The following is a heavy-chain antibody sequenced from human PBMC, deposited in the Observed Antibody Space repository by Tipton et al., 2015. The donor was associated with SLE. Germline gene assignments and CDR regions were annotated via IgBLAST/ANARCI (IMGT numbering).Heavy chain of an antibody. CDR1: GYSISSGYY. Sequence: TLSLTCTVSGYSISSGYYWGWIRQPPGKGLEWIGSIYHSGSTYYNPSLKSRVTISVDTSKNRFSLKLSSVTAADTAVYYCARARGWQLVPWDYWGQGTLVTVSS. V-gene: IGHV4-38-2*02. J-gene: IGHJ4*02. CDR3: ARARGWQLVPWDY. CDR2: IYHSGST. D-gene: IGHD6-13*01.